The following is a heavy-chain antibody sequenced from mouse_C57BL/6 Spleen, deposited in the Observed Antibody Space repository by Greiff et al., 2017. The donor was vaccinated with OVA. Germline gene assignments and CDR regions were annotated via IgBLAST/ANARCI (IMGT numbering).Heavy chain of an antibody. J-gene: IGHJ2*01. CDR1: GYSFTGYY. CDR2: INPSTGGT. CDR3: VGYSSGLYFDY. V-gene: IGHV1-42*01. D-gene: IGHD3-2*02. Sequence: EVKLVESGPELVKPGASVKISCKASGYSFTGYYMNWVKQSPEKSLEWIGEINPSTGGTTYNQKFKAKATLTVDKSSSTAYMQLKSLTSEDSAVYYCVGYSSGLYFDYWGQGTTLTVSS.